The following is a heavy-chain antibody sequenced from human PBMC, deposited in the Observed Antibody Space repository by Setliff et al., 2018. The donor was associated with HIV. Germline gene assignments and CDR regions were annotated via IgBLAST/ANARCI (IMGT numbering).Heavy chain of an antibody. J-gene: IGHJ4*02. CDR2: ISSSSRSK. CDR3: ARDVSWRVRTYIDY. D-gene: IGHD3-3*01. Sequence: GGSLRLSCAASGLTFSSYTMNWVRQAPGKGLEWVSSISSSSRSKYYADSVKGRFTISRDNAKNSLYLQMNSLTAEDTAVYYCARDVSWRVRTYIDYWGQGALVTVSS. V-gene: IGHV3-21*01. CDR1: GLTFSSYT.